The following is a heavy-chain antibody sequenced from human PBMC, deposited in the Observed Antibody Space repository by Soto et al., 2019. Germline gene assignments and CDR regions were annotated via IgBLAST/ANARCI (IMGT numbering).Heavy chain of an antibody. D-gene: IGHD3-16*01. Sequence: GGSLRLSCAASGFTFSSYSMNWVRQAPGKGLEWVSYISSSSSTIYYADSVKGRFSISRENAKNSLYLQMNSLSAEDTAVYYCARDTAGGAGGAFDIWGQGTMVTVSS. J-gene: IGHJ3*02. CDR2: ISSSSSTI. V-gene: IGHV3-48*04. CDR1: GFTFSSYS. CDR3: ARDTAGGAGGAFDI.